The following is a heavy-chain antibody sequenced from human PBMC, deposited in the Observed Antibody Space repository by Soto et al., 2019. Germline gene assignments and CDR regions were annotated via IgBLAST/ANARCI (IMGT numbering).Heavy chain of an antibody. CDR1: GYTFTDSY. CDR2: INTNSGDT. D-gene: IGHD3-3*01. CDR3: ARAYDFWSGPQGYYYYYGMDV. J-gene: IGHJ6*02. Sequence: ASVKVSCKASGYTFTDSYIHWVRQAPGQGLEWMGWINTNSGDTVYAQRFRGRVTMTRDTSITTAYMDLSRLRSDDTAVYYCARAYDFWSGPQGYYYYYGMDVWGQGTTVTVSS. V-gene: IGHV1-2*02.